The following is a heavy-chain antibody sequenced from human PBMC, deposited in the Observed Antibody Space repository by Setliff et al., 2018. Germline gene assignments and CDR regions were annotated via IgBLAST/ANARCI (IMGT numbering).Heavy chain of an antibody. Sequence: PSETLSLTCAVYGGSFSGYYWSWIRQPPGKGLEWIGEINHSGSTNYNPSLKSRVTISVDTSKNQFSLKLSSVTAADTAVYYCARGGPYCSSTSCYKVYNWFDPWGQGTLGTSPQ. D-gene: IGHD2-2*01. CDR2: INHSGST. J-gene: IGHJ5*02. V-gene: IGHV4-34*01. CDR1: GGSFSGYY. CDR3: ARGGPYCSSTSCYKVYNWFDP.